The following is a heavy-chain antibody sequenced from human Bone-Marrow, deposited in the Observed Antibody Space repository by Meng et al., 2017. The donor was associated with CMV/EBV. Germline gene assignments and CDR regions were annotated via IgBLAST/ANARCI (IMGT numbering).Heavy chain of an antibody. CDR2: ISAYNGNT. Sequence: VKLWHPPPQCRHPGASVRVSCTASGYTFTTYGRSCGRHAPGQGLECMGWISAYNGNTNNAQKLQGRVTMTTDTSTSTAYRELRSLRSDDTAVYYCARVGWLVPSSGFDYWGQGTLVTVSS. D-gene: IGHD6-19*01. CDR1: GYTFTTYG. CDR3: ARVGWLVPSSGFDY. V-gene: IGHV1-18*01. J-gene: IGHJ4*02.